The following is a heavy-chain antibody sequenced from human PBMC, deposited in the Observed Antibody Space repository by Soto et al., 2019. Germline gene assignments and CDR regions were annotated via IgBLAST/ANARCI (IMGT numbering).Heavy chain of an antibody. CDR3: ARLGTMAEPDG. CDR1: GYSFTSYW. J-gene: IGHJ4*02. V-gene: IGHV5-51*01. Sequence: GESLKISCKCSGYSFTSYWIGWVRQMPGKGLEWMGIIYPGDSETRYSPSFEGQVTISVDKSTSTAYLQWSSLKASDTAMYYCARLGTMAEPDGWGQGTLVTVSS. CDR2: IYPGDSET. D-gene: IGHD1-7*01.